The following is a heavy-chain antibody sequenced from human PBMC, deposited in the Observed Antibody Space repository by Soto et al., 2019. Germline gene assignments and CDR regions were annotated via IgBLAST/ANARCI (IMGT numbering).Heavy chain of an antibody. D-gene: IGHD4-17*01. CDR2: IYYSGST. CDR3: ASRYGDAFDI. Sequence: QVQLQESGPGLVKPSETLSLTCTVSGGSISSYYWSWIRQPPGKGLEWIGYIYYSGSTNYNPSLKSRVAISVDTSKNQFSLKLSSVNAADTAVYYCASRYGDAFDIWGQGTMVTVSS. CDR1: GGSISSYY. J-gene: IGHJ3*02. V-gene: IGHV4-59*08.